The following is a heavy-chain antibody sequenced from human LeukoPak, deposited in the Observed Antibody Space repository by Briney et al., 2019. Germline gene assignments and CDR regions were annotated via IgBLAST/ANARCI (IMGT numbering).Heavy chain of an antibody. Sequence: PGGSLRLSCAASGFTFSSYSMNWVRQAPGKGLEWVSSISSSSSYIYYADSVKGRFTISRDNAKNSLYLQMNSLRAEDTAVYYCARDRSCPDAFDIWGQGTMVTVSS. V-gene: IGHV3-21*04. CDR2: ISSSSSYI. CDR3: ARDRSCPDAFDI. D-gene: IGHD1-26*01. J-gene: IGHJ3*02. CDR1: GFTFSSYS.